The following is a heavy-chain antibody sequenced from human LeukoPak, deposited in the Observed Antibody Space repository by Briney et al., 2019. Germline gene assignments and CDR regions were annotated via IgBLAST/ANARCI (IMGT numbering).Heavy chain of an antibody. J-gene: IGHJ5*02. Sequence: SETLSLTCTVSGGSISSSSYYWGWIRQPPGKGLEWIGSIYYSGSTYYNPSLKSRVTISVDTSKNQFSLKLSSVTAADTAVYYCATGHLGWFDPWGQGTLVTVSS. CDR3: ATGHLGWFDP. CDR1: GGSISSSSYY. V-gene: IGHV4-39*07. D-gene: IGHD2-8*02. CDR2: IYYSGST.